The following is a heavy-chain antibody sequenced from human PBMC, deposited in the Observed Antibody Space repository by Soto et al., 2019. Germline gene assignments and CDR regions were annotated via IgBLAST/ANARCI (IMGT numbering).Heavy chain of an antibody. V-gene: IGHV4-39*01. CDR1: GGSIASSNYH. CDR2: IYYSGNT. D-gene: IGHD2-2*01. Sequence: SETLSLTCTVSGGSIASSNYHWGWSRQPPGKGLEWIGTIYYSGNTYYNPSLKSRVTMSMDASKNQFSLTLSSVAVADTAVYYCSRLTNARPGDDWGQGTLVTVSS. CDR3: SRLTNARPGDD. J-gene: IGHJ4*02.